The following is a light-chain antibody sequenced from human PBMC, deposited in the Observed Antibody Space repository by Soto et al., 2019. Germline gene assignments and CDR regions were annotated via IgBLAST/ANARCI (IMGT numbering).Light chain of an antibody. CDR2: WAS. Sequence: DIVMTQSPDSLAVSLGERATINCKSSQSVLYSSNNKNYLAWYQQKPGQPPKLLIYWASTRESGVPDRFSGSGSGTDFTLTISSLQAEDVEVYYCQQYYSTPRTFVPGTKVDIK. CDR1: QSVLYSSNNKNY. V-gene: IGKV4-1*01. J-gene: IGKJ3*01. CDR3: QQYYSTPRT.